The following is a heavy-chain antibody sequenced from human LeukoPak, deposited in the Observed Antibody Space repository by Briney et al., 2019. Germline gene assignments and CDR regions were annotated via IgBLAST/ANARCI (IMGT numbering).Heavy chain of an antibody. J-gene: IGHJ6*02. CDR2: ISGSGGGT. Sequence: GGSLRLSCAASGFIFSSSAMTWVRQAPGRGLEWVSAISGSGGGTYYAGSVQGRFTISRDNSKNTLYLQMSSLRAEDTAVYYCAKSRAYHYYYALDVWGQGTPLTVSS. CDR3: AKSRAYHYYYALDV. D-gene: IGHD3-10*01. V-gene: IGHV3-23*01. CDR1: GFIFSSSA.